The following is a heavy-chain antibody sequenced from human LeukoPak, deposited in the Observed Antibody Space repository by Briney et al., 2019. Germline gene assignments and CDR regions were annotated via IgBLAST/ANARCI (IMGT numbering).Heavy chain of an antibody. D-gene: IGHD2-15*01. J-gene: IGHJ4*02. Sequence: GWSLSLSCAASVLIFRNYAMNWVRQAPAQGLEWVSTSCDHDNSTYSAASVSGRYTISRDHSKNTLYLHLNSLRADDTAVYYCAKGRRDSCYSDVDSWGQGILVIVSS. V-gene: IGHV3-23*01. CDR3: AKGRRDSCYSDVDS. CDR2: SCDHDNST. CDR1: VLIFRNYA.